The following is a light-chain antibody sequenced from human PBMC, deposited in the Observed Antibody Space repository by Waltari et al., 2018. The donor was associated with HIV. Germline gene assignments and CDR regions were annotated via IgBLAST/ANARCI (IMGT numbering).Light chain of an antibody. J-gene: IGLJ2*01. CDR2: DDR. V-gene: IGLV3-21*02. Sequence: SYVLTQPPSLSVAPGQTARTTWGGNKIVSKTVHWYQQTPGQAPVLVVHDDRDRPSGVPDRFSGSKSGTSASLAISGLRSEDEADYYCAAWGNSLSLLFGGGTKLTVL. CDR1: KIVSKT. CDR3: AAWGNSLSLL.